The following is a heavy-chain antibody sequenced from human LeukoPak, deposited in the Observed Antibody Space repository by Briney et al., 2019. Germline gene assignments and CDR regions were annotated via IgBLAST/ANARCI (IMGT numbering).Heavy chain of an antibody. CDR3: ARDPYDFWSGVTHFDY. D-gene: IGHD3-3*01. CDR2: IWYDGSNK. Sequence: GGSLRLSCAASGFTFSSYGMHWVRQAPGKGLEWVAVIWYDGSNKYYADSVKGRFTISRDNSKNTLYLQMNSLRAEDTAVYYCARDPYDFWSGVTHFDYWGQGTLVTVSS. CDR1: GFTFSSYG. V-gene: IGHV3-33*01. J-gene: IGHJ4*02.